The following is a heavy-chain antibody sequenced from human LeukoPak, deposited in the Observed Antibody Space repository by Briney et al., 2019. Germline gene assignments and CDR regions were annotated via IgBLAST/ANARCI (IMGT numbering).Heavy chain of an antibody. CDR3: ARTYYYGSGRSYFMEV. D-gene: IGHD3-10*01. CDR1: GYSFTSYW. V-gene: IGHV5-51*01. CDR2: IYPGDSDT. J-gene: IGHJ6*03. Sequence: GESLKISCKGSGYSFTSYWIGWVRQMPGKGLEWMGIIYPGDSDTRYSPSFQGQVTISADKSISTAYLQWSSLKASDTSMYYCARTYYYGSGRSYFMEVWGKGTTVTVPS.